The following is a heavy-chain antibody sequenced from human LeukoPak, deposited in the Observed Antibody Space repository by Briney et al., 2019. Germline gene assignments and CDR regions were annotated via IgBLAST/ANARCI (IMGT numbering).Heavy chain of an antibody. J-gene: IGHJ6*02. CDR2: IYPADSHT. Sequence: GESLKISCKGSGYSFMNFWIGWVRQMPGKGLEWMGIIYPADSHTTYSPSSQGQVTIPADKSINTAYLQWSSLKASDTAMYYCARLWIPQWLVPFYYGVDVWGQGTTVTVSS. D-gene: IGHD6-19*01. CDR1: GYSFMNFW. CDR3: ARLWIPQWLVPFYYGVDV. V-gene: IGHV5-51*01.